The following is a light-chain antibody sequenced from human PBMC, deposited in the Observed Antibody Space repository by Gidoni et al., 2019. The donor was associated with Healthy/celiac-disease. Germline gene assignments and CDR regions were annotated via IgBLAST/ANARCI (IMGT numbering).Light chain of an antibody. CDR1: QSISSW. J-gene: IGKJ3*01. CDR3: QQYNSYSGT. CDR2: DAS. Sequence: DIQMTQSPSTLSASVGDRVTITCRASQSISSWLAWYQQKPGKAPKLLIYDASSLESGVPSRFSGSGSGTEFTLTISSPQPDDFATYYCQQYNSYSGTFGPGTKVDIK. V-gene: IGKV1-5*01.